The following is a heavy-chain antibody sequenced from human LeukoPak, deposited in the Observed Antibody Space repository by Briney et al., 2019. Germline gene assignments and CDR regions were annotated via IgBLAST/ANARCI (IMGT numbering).Heavy chain of an antibody. CDR1: GGSISSYY. CDR2: IYYSGSA. CDR3: ATCSGGSCYSYYYYYMDV. J-gene: IGHJ6*03. V-gene: IGHV4-59*01. D-gene: IGHD2-15*01. Sequence: PSETLSLTCTVSGGSISSYYWSWIRQPPGKGLEWIGYIYYSGSANYNPSLKSRVTISVDTSKNQLSLKLSSVTAADTAVYYCATCSGGSCYSYYYYYMDVWGKGTTVTVSS.